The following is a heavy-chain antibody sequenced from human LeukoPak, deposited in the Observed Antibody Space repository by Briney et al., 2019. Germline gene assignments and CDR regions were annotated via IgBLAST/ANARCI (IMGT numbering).Heavy chain of an antibody. J-gene: IGHJ4*02. CDR1: GYSFTNYW. V-gene: IGHV5-51*01. Sequence: GESLKISCKGSGYSFTNYWIGWVRQMPGKGLEWMGIIYPDDSDTRYSPSFQGQVSISADKSTSTAYLQWSSLKASDTAMYYCARGSSDSRMYYFDYWGQGTLVTVSS. D-gene: IGHD3-22*01. CDR3: ARGSSDSRMYYFDY. CDR2: IYPDDSDT.